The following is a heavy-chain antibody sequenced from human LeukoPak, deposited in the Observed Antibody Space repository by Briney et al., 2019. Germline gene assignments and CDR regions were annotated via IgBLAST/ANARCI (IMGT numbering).Heavy chain of an antibody. CDR2: ISSTSSYI. V-gene: IGHV3-21*01. CDR3: ARDKAGTTFGAFDI. Sequence: GGSLRLSCVASGFTFSSYNMNWVRQAPGKGLEWVSSISSTSSYIYYADSVKGRFTISRDNAKNSLYLQMNSLRAEDTAVYYCARDKAGTTFGAFDIWGQGTMVTVSS. D-gene: IGHD1-1*01. CDR1: GFTFSSYN. J-gene: IGHJ3*02.